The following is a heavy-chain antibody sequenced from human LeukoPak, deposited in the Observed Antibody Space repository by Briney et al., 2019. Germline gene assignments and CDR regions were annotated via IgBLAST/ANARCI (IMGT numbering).Heavy chain of an antibody. D-gene: IGHD2-2*01. Sequence: SETLSLTCTVSGGSISSYYWSWIRQPPGKGLEWIGYIYYSGSTNYNPSLKSRVTISVDTSKNQFSLKLSSVTAADTAVYYCASGRIVVVPAAREDYYYYMDVWGKGTTVTVSS. CDR2: IYYSGST. J-gene: IGHJ6*03. CDR3: ASGRIVVVPAAREDYYYYMDV. CDR1: GGSISSYY. V-gene: IGHV4-59*01.